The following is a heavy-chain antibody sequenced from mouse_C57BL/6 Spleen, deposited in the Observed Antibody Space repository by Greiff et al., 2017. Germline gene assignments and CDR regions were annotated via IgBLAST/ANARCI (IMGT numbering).Heavy chain of an antibody. V-gene: IGHV1-42*01. CDR3: ARWTLPLYYFDY. Sequence: VQLKQSGPELVKPGASVKISCKASGYSFTGYSMNWVKQSPEKSLEWIGEINPSTGGTTYNQKFKAKATLTVDKSSSTAYMQLKSLTSEDSAVXYCARWTLPLYYFDYWGQGTTLTVSS. CDR2: INPSTGGT. D-gene: IGHD2-10*01. J-gene: IGHJ2*01. CDR1: GYSFTGYS.